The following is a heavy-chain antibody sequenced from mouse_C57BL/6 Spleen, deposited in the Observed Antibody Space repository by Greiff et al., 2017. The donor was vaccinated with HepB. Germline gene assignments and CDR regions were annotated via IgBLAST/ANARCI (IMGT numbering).Heavy chain of an antibody. CDR3: SRNGIYYGNFYYFDY. CDR2: IWSGGST. J-gene: IGHJ2*01. Sequence: QVQLKESGPGLVQPSQSLSITCTVSGFSLTSYGVHWVRQSPGKGLEWLGVIWSGGSTDYNAAFISRLSISKDNSKSQVFFKMNSLQADDTAIYYCSRNGIYYGNFYYFDYWGQGTTLTVAS. V-gene: IGHV2-2*01. D-gene: IGHD2-1*01. CDR1: GFSLTSYG.